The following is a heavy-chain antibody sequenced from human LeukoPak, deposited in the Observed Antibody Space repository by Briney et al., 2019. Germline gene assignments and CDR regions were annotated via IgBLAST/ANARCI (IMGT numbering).Heavy chain of an antibody. CDR2: IRYDGSNK. D-gene: IGHD2-2*01. J-gene: IGHJ4*02. CDR1: GFTFSSYG. V-gene: IGHV3-30*02. CDR3: AKEQAVPAANYDY. Sequence: GESLRLSCAAAGFTFSSYGMHWVRQAPGKGLEWVAFIRYDGSNKYYADSVKGRFTISRDNSKNTLYLQMNSLRAEDTAVYYCAKEQAVPAANYDYCGQGTLVTVSS.